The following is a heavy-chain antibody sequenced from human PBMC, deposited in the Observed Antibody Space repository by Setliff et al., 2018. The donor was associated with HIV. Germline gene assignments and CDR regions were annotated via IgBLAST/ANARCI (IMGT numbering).Heavy chain of an antibody. CDR1: GGSIISSSYY. V-gene: IGHV4-39*01. CDR2: MYYRGTT. J-gene: IGHJ4*02. D-gene: IGHD3-10*01. CDR3: VRQGLTMNRGVPAPILYYFDY. Sequence: PSETLSLTCTVSGGSIISSSYYWGWIRQPPGKGLEWIGTMYYRGTTYNNPSLKRRVTFSADTSKNQFSLNLNSVTATDTAVYYCVRQGLTMNRGVPAPILYYFDYWGQGILVTVSS.